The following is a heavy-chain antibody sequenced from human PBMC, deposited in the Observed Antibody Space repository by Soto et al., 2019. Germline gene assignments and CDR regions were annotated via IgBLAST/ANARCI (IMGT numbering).Heavy chain of an antibody. CDR2: ISGSGGST. V-gene: IGHV3-23*01. Sequence: GGSLRLSCAASGFTFSSYAMSWVRQAPGKGLEWVSAISGSGGSTYYADSVKGRFTISRDNAKNSLYLQMNSLRAEDTAVYYCARAYYGSGSYYNLWGQGTLVTVSS. CDR3: ARAYYGSGSYYNL. D-gene: IGHD3-10*01. J-gene: IGHJ5*02. CDR1: GFTFSSYA.